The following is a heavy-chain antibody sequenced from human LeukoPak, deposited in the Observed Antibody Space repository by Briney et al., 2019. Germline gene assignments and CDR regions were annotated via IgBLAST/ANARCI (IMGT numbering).Heavy chain of an antibody. V-gene: IGHV1-18*01. D-gene: IGHD3-22*01. CDR2: ISAYNGNT. CDR3: ARRITMIVVAHDAFDI. J-gene: IGHJ3*02. CDR1: GYTFTSYG. Sequence: ASVKVSCKASGYTFTSYGISWVRQAPGQGLEWMGWISAYNGNTNYAQKLQGRVTMTTETSTSTAYMELRSLRSDDTAVYYCARRITMIVVAHDAFDIWGQGTMVTVSS.